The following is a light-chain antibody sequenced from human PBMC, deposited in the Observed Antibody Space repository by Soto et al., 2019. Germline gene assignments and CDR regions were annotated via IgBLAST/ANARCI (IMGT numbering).Light chain of an antibody. CDR2: GTS. V-gene: IGKV3-20*01. CDR3: QQYDGSPVT. CDR1: QSVTSGY. J-gene: IGKJ4*01. Sequence: DIVLTQSPGTLSLTPGERAILSCRASQSVTSGYFAWYQQKAGQAPRLLIFGTSSRATGIPDRFSSSWSGTYFSLTISRLEPEDFAVYYCQQYDGSPVTFGGGTKVEIK.